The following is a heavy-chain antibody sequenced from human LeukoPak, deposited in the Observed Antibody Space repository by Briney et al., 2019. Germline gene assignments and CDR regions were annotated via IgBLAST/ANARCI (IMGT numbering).Heavy chain of an antibody. CDR1: GYTFTSYY. V-gene: IGHV1-46*01. Sequence: GASVKVSCKASGYTFTSYYMHWVRQAPGQGLEWMGTINPSGGSTSYAQKFQGRVTMTRDTSTSTVYMELSSLRSEDTAVYYCARGGGIQLWLRNRFDPWGQGTLVTVSS. D-gene: IGHD5-18*01. CDR2: INPSGGST. J-gene: IGHJ5*02. CDR3: ARGGGIQLWLRNRFDP.